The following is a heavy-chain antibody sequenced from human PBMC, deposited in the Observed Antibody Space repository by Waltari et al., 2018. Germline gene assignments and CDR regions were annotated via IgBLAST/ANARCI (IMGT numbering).Heavy chain of an antibody. J-gene: IGHJ6*02. D-gene: IGHD6-19*01. V-gene: IGHV4-34*01. CDR2: INASGST. Sequence: QVQLQQWGAGLLKPSETLSLTCVVYGGSFSGYYWSWVRQPPGKGLEWIGEINASGSTNYHPSLKSRITRSVDKSNQFSLKLRSVTAADTAVYYCARGPPGYSSGWYGLDVWGQGTTVTVSS. CDR1: GGSFSGYY. CDR3: ARGPPGYSSGWYGLDV.